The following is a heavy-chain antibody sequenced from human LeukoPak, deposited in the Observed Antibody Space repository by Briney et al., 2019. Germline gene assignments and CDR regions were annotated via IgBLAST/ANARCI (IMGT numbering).Heavy chain of an antibody. J-gene: IGHJ5*02. D-gene: IGHD2-2*01. CDR2: INPSGGST. CDR1: GYTFTSYY. CDR3: ARDRGSREYQLPGWGWFDP. V-gene: IGHV1-46*01. Sequence: ASVKVSCKASGYTFTSYYMHWVRQAPGQGLEWVGIINPSGGSTSYAQKFQGRVTMTRDTSTSTVYMELSSLRSEDTAVYYCARDRGSREYQLPGWGWFDPWGQGTLVTVSS.